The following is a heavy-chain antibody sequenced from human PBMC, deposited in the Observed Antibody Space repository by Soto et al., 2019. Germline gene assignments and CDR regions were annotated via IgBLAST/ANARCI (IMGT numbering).Heavy chain of an antibody. CDR2: IIPIFGTA. CDR3: ARDYEGYSSGWAAFDI. J-gene: IGHJ3*02. V-gene: IGHV1-69*13. CDR1: GGTFSSYA. D-gene: IGHD6-19*01. Sequence: GASVKVSCKASGGTFSSYAISWVRQAPGQGLEWMGGIIPIFGTANYAQKFQGRVTITADESTSTAYMELSSLRSEDTAVYYCARDYEGYSSGWAAFDIWGQGTMVTV.